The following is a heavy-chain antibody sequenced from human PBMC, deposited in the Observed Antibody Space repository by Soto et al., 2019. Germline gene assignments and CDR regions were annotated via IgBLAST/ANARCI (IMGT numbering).Heavy chain of an antibody. V-gene: IGHV3-21*01. CDR2: IRRSSEHI. J-gene: IGHJ6*02. Sequence: EVQLVEAGGGLVKPGGSLRLSCAASGFTFSSYSMNWVRQAPGKGLEWVSSIRRSSEHIYYTDSVKGRFTISRDNAENSLYLQMNSLRAEDTAVYYCARRYGNYAMDVWGQGTTVTVSS. D-gene: IGHD6-13*01. CDR3: ARRYGNYAMDV. CDR1: GFTFSSYS.